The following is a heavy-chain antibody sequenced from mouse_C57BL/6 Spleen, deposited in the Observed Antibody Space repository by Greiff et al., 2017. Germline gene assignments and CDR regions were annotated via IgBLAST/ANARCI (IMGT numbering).Heavy chain of an antibody. CDR1: GFTFSDYG. CDR2: ISSGSSTI. D-gene: IGHD2-1*01. Sequence: EVKVVESGGGLVKPGGSLKLSCAASGFTFSDYGMHWVRQAPEKGLEWVAYISSGSSTIYYADTVKGRFTISRDNAKNTLFLQMTSLRSEDTAMYYCARPGYGNAMDYWGQGTSVTVSS. V-gene: IGHV5-17*01. J-gene: IGHJ4*01. CDR3: ARPGYGNAMDY.